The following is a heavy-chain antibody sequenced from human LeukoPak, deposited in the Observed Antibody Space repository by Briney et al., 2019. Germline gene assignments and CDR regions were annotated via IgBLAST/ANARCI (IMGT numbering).Heavy chain of an antibody. CDR2: ISSSGDTI. J-gene: IGHJ4*02. D-gene: IGHD5-12*01. CDR3: AREDVDIVATKD. Sequence: GGSLRLSCAASGFTFSSSSMNWVRQAPGKGLEWVSYISSSGDTIKQADSVKGRFTISRDNAKNSLYLQMSSLRAEDTAVYYCAREDVDIVATKDWGQGTLVTVSS. CDR1: GFTFSSSS. V-gene: IGHV3-48*04.